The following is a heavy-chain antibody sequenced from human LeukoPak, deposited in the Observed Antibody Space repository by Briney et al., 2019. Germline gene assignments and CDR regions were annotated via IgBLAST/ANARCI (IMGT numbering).Heavy chain of an antibody. CDR3: TRGGGYDFWSGYYPFDY. J-gene: IGHJ4*02. Sequence: ASVKVSCKASGYTFTSYDINWVRQATGQGLEWMGWMNPNSGNTGYAQKFQGRVTITTDESTSTAYMELSSLRSEDTAVYYCTRGGGYDFWSGYYPFDYWGQGTLVTVSS. D-gene: IGHD3-3*01. CDR2: MNPNSGNT. CDR1: GYTFTSYD. V-gene: IGHV1-8*03.